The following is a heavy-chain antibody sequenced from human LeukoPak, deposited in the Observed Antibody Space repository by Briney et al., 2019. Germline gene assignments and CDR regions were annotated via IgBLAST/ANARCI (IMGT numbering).Heavy chain of an antibody. V-gene: IGHV3-21*01. CDR3: ARACGGDCYLGDN. CDR2: ITSSGNYI. Sequence: GGSLRLSCAASGFTFSGYSMNWVRQAPGKGLEWVSSITSSGNYIYYADSVKGRFTISRDNAENSLYLQMDSLRAEDTAVYYCARACGGDCYLGDNWGQGILVTVSS. J-gene: IGHJ4*02. D-gene: IGHD2-21*02. CDR1: GFTFSGYS.